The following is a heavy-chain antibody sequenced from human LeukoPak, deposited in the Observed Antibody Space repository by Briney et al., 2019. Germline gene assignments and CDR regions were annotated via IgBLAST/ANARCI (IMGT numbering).Heavy chain of an antibody. D-gene: IGHD6-13*01. CDR2: INPNSGGT. J-gene: IGHJ6*03. Sequence: GASVKVSCKASGYTFTGYYMHWVRQAPGQGLEWMGWINPNSGGTNYAQKFQGRVTMTRDTSISTAYMELSRLRSDDTAVYYCARDMAVYEQQRYYYYRDFWGKGTTVTVCS. V-gene: IGHV1-2*02. CDR1: GYTFTGYY. CDR3: ARDMAVYEQQRYYYYRDF.